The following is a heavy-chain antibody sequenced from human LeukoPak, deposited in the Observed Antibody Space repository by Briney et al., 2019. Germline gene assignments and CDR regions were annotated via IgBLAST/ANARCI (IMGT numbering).Heavy chain of an antibody. CDR2: ISNSGGTI. Sequence: GGSLRLSCAASVFTFIDYYMSWIRQAPGKGLEWVSYISNSGGTIYYSDSVKGRIIISMDNAKNSLYLQMNSLRAEDTAVYYCARDRTTVTRGAFALWGRGTLVTVS. CDR3: ARDRTTVTRGAFAL. D-gene: IGHD4-17*01. CDR1: VFTFIDYY. V-gene: IGHV3-11*04. J-gene: IGHJ2*01.